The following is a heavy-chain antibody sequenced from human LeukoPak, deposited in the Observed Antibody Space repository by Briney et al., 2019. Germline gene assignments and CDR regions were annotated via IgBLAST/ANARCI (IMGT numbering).Heavy chain of an antibody. CDR1: GGSITSYY. Sequence: PSETLSLTCTVSGGSITSYYRSWIRQSPGKGLEWIGFMYYSGTTNCNPSLKSRVTVSLGMSKNQFSLKLSSVTAADTAVYYCARLPMAVTPHVDYWGQGTLVTVSS. J-gene: IGHJ4*02. D-gene: IGHD2-21*02. CDR2: MYYSGTT. CDR3: ARLPMAVTPHVDY. V-gene: IGHV4-59*01.